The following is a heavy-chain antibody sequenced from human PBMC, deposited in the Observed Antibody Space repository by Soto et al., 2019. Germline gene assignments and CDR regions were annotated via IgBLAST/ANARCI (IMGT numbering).Heavy chain of an antibody. J-gene: IGHJ4*02. CDR1: GFPFSTYS. V-gene: IGHV3-48*01. Sequence: PGGSLRLSCAASGFPFSTYSMSWVRQAPGKGLEWISYISASTLTIFYADSVKGRSTISRDTAQNSLYLQMNSLRGEDTAVYYCATATQIVAPAATGFDSWGQGTLVTVYS. CDR3: ATATQIVAPAATGFDS. CDR2: ISASTLTI. D-gene: IGHD2-2*01.